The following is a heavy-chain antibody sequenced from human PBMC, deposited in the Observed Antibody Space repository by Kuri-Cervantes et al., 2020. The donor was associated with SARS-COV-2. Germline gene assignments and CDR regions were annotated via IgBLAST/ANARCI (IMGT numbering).Heavy chain of an antibody. CDR2: IYYSGST. V-gene: IGHV4-59*01. J-gene: IGHJ6*03. CDR1: GGSISSYY. CDR3: ARVNSSSKSYYYYYYMDV. D-gene: IGHD6-6*01. Sequence: ESLKISCTVSGGSISSYYWSWIRQPPGKGLEWIGSIYYSGSTYYNPSLKSRVTISVDTSKNQFSLKLSSVTAADTAVYYCARVNSSSKSYYYYYYMDVWGKASTVTVSS.